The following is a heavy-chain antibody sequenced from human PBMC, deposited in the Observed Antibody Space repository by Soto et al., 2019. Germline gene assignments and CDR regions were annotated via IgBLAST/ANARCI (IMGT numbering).Heavy chain of an antibody. J-gene: IGHJ4*02. V-gene: IGHV1-69*13. CDR3: AREAEYDSSGYYYLY. CDR2: IIPIFGTA. D-gene: IGHD3-22*01. Sequence: EASVKVSCKTSGGTFSSYSISWVRQAPGQGLEWMGGIIPIFGTANYAQKFQGRVTITADEATRTTYMELSSLRSEDTAVYYCAREAEYDSSGYYYLYWGQGTLVTVSS. CDR1: GGTFSSYS.